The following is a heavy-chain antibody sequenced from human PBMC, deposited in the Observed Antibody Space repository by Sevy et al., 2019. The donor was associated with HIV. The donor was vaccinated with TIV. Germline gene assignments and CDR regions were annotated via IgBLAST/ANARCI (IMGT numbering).Heavy chain of an antibody. J-gene: IGHJ4*02. CDR3: ARDPDILSGYPSHYFDY. Sequence: GGSLRLSCAASGFSFSKYWMSWVRQAPGKGLEWVANIKEDGSQKNYLESVKGRFTISRDNAKNLLYLQMNNLRADDTAVYYCARDPDILSGYPSHYFDYWGQGTLVTVS. CDR2: IKEDGSQK. D-gene: IGHD3-9*01. CDR1: GFSFSKYW. V-gene: IGHV3-7*01.